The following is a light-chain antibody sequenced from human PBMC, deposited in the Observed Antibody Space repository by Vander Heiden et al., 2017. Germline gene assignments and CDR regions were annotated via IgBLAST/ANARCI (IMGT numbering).Light chain of an antibody. J-gene: IGKJ5*01. CDR3: QQYYSSHIT. V-gene: IGKV4-1*01. Sequence: DIVMTQSPDSVAVSVSESAPINCNTSESVLSDANNKNFLSWYQQKPGQSPRLLIYWASTRESGVPDRFSGSGSGTDFTLSISSLQAEDVAIYYCQQYYSSHITFGQGTRLEIK. CDR1: ESVLSDANNKNF. CDR2: WAS.